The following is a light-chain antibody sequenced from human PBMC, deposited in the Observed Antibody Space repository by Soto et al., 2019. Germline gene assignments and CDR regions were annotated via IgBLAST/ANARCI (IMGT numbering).Light chain of an antibody. V-gene: IGKV3-11*01. CDR2: EAS. CDR1: QSVSNNY. J-gene: IGKJ4*01. CDR3: QQRSNLPLT. Sequence: EIVMPQSPATLSVSPGARATLSCRASQSVSNNYLAWYQQKPGQAPRLLIYEASNRATGIPARFSGSGSGTDFTLTISSLEPEDFAVYHCQQRSNLPLTFGGGTKV.